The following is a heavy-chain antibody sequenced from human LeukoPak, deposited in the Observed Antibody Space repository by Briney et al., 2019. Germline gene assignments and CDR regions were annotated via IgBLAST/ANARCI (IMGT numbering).Heavy chain of an antibody. D-gene: IGHD2-2*01. Sequence: SETLSLTCSVSGGSIISYYWSWIRQPPWRGLEWIGYIYHTGTTNYNPSLKSRVTISVNTSTNQLSLRLNSVTAADTAVYYCARGSGWCSSSTCYSFDYWGQGSLVTVSS. J-gene: IGHJ4*02. CDR3: ARGSGWCSSSTCYSFDY. V-gene: IGHV4-59*01. CDR1: GGSIISYY. CDR2: IYHTGTT.